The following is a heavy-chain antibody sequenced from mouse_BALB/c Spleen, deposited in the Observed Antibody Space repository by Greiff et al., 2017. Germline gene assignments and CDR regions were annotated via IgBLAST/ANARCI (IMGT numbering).Heavy chain of an antibody. CDR2: ISSGSSTI. Sequence: DVMLVESGGGLVQPGGSRKLSCAASGFTFSSFGMHWVRQAPEKGLEWVAYISSGSSTIYYADTVKGRFTISRDNPKNTLFLQMTSLRSEDTAMYYCARGGDDYDYAMDYWGQGTSVTVSS. V-gene: IGHV5-17*02. J-gene: IGHJ4*01. D-gene: IGHD2-4*01. CDR3: ARGGDDYDYAMDY. CDR1: GFTFSSFG.